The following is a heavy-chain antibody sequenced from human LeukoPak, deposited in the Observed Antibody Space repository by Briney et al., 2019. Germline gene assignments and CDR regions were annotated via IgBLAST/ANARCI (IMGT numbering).Heavy chain of an antibody. CDR1: GGSISSGGYY. CDR2: IYYSGTT. Sequence: PSQTLSLTCTVSGGSISSGGYYWSWIRQHPGKGLEWIGYIYYSGTTNYNPSLKSRVTMSVDTSKNQLSLKLRSVTAADTAVYYCARAEYSGRYLQTLDIWGQGTMVAVSS. CDR3: ARAEYSGRYLQTLDI. V-gene: IGHV4-31*03. D-gene: IGHD1-26*01. J-gene: IGHJ3*02.